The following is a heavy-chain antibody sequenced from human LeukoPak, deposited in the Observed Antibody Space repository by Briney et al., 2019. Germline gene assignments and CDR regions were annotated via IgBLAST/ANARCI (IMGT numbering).Heavy chain of an antibody. CDR1: GVSISSSNSY. J-gene: IGHJ4*02. Sequence: PSETLSLTCTVSGVSISSSNSYWGWIRQPPGKGLEWIGYIHYSGSSNYNPSLKSRVTISLDTSKNQFSLKLSSVTAADTAVYYCARGAAATYWGQGTLVTVSS. D-gene: IGHD6-13*01. V-gene: IGHV4-61*05. CDR3: ARGAAATY. CDR2: IHYSGSS.